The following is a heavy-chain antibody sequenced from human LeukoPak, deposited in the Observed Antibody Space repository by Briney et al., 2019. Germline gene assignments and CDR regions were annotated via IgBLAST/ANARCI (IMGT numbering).Heavy chain of an antibody. CDR1: GYTFTGYY. J-gene: IGHJ4*02. Sequence: ASVKVSCKASGYTFTGYYMHWVRQAPGQGLEWMGWINPNSGATNYAQKFQGRVTMTRDTSISTAYMELSRLRSDDTAVYYCARGVEAMVTNYWGQGTLVTVSS. CDR3: ARGVEAMVTNY. D-gene: IGHD5-18*01. V-gene: IGHV1-2*02. CDR2: INPNSGAT.